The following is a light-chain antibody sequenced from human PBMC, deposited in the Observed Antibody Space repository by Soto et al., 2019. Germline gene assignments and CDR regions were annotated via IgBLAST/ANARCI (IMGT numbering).Light chain of an antibody. CDR2: SNN. J-gene: IGLJ3*02. Sequence: QSVLNQPPSASGTPGQRVTISCSGGSSNIGVNTVDWYQQFPGAAPKLLIYSNNYRPSGVPDRFSGSKSGSSASLAISGLQSEDEADYHCAAWDDILNGWVFGGGTKLTVL. V-gene: IGLV1-44*01. CDR1: SSNIGVNT. CDR3: AAWDDILNGWV.